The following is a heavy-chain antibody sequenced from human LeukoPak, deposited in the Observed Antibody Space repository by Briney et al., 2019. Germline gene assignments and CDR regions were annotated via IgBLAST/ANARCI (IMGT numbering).Heavy chain of an antibody. D-gene: IGHD2-15*01. J-gene: IGHJ3*02. V-gene: IGHV3-74*01. Sequence: GGSLRLSCAASGFTFSNYGMSWVRQAPGKGLVWVSRINSDGSSTSYADSVEGLFTISRDNGKNTLYLQMNSLRAEDKAVYYCARPRSRYCSGGSCLPSDAFDIWGQGTMVTVSS. CDR1: GFTFSNYG. CDR3: ARPRSRYCSGGSCLPSDAFDI. CDR2: INSDGSST.